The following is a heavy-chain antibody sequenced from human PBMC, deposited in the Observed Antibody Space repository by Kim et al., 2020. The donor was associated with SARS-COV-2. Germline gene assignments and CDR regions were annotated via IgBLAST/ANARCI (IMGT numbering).Heavy chain of an antibody. CDR3: AKASLRFDA. CDR1: GFTFGQYF. Sequence: GGSLRLSCAASGFTFGQYFMSWVRQSPGKEMEWLAYISAGGEYTDYGESVRGRFTISRDDAKSKLFLHMSDLSPEDTAVYFCAKASLRFDAWGRGTLVT. CDR2: ISAGGEYT. J-gene: IGHJ4*03. V-gene: IGHV3-11*03.